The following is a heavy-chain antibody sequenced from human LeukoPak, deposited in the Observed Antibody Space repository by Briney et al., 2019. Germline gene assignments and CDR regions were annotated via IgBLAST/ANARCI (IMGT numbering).Heavy chain of an antibody. V-gene: IGHV4-38-2*01. D-gene: IGHD1-26*01. J-gene: IGHJ4*02. CDR2: IYNSGST. CDR1: GYSISSGYY. Sequence: SETLPLTCAVSGYSISSGYYWGWIRQPPGKGLEWIGNIYNSGSTDYNPSLKSRVTISVDTSKNQFSLRLSSVTAADTAVYYCARRRVDSGNHHFDYWGQGTLVTVSS. CDR3: ARRRVDSGNHHFDY.